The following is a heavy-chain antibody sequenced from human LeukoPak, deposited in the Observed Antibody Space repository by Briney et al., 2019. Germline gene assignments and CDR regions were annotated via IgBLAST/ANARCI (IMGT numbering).Heavy chain of an antibody. Sequence: GGSLRLSCAASGFTFSSYGMHWVRQAPGKGLEWVAVISYDGSNKYYADSVKGRFTISRDNSKNTLYLQMNSLRAEDTAVYYCARDRAVAFDYWGQGTLVTVSS. V-gene: IGHV3-30*03. CDR2: ISYDGSNK. CDR3: ARDRAVAFDY. J-gene: IGHJ4*02. CDR1: GFTFSSYG. D-gene: IGHD6-19*01.